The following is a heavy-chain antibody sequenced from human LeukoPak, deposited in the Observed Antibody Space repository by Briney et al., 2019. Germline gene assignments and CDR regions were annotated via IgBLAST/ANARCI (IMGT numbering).Heavy chain of an antibody. CDR2: ISGSGGST. V-gene: IGHV3-23*01. CDR1: GFTFSSYA. Sequence: PGGSLRLSCAASGFTFSSYAMSWVRQAPGKGLEWVSAISGSGGSTYYADSVKGRFTISRDNSKNTLYLQMNSLRAEDTAVYYCANARGGASHFGVVIWSYYFDYWGQGTLVIVSS. D-gene: IGHD3-3*01. J-gene: IGHJ4*02. CDR3: ANARGGASHFGVVIWSYYFDY.